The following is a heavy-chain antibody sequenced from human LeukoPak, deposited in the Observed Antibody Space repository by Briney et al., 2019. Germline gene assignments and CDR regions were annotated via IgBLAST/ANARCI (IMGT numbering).Heavy chain of an antibody. CDR1: GFTFSSYA. Sequence: GGSLRLSCAASGFTFSSYAMSWVRQAPGKGLEWVSAIRSRGGSTYYADSVKGRYTISRDNSKNTLYLQMNSLRAEDTAVYYCAKDLKVYGGTHDAFDIWGQGTMVTVT. J-gene: IGHJ3*02. D-gene: IGHD4-23*01. V-gene: IGHV3-23*01. CDR3: AKDLKVYGGTHDAFDI. CDR2: IRSRGGST.